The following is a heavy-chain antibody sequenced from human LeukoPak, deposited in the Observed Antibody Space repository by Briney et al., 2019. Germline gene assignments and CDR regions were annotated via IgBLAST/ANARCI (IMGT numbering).Heavy chain of an antibody. CDR2: IFYSGSA. V-gene: IGHV4-31*03. Sequence: SETLSLTCTVSGGSISSGDYYWNWIRQHPEKSLEWIGYIFYSGSAYYNPSLKSRVTISVDTSKNQFSLKLSSVTAADAAGYYCARGSTLIRGFDYWGQGTLVTVSS. D-gene: IGHD2/OR15-2a*01. CDR1: GGSISSGDYY. CDR3: ARGSTLIRGFDY. J-gene: IGHJ4*02.